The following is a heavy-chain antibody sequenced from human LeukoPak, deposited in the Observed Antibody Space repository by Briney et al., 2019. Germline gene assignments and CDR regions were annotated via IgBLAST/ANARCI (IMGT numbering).Heavy chain of an antibody. D-gene: IGHD1-26*01. V-gene: IGHV3-30*18. CDR2: ISYDGSNK. CDR1: GFTFSSYG. J-gene: IGHJ4*02. CDR3: AKLVGATDYFDY. Sequence: GGSLRLSCAASGFTFSSYGMHWVRQAPGKGLEWVAVISYDGSNKYYADSVKGRFTISRDNSKNTLYLQMNSLRAEDTAVYYCAKLVGATDYFDYWGQGTLVTVSS.